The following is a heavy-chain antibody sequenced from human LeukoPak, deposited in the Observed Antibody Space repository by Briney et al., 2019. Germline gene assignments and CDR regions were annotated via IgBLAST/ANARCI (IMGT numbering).Heavy chain of an antibody. CDR1: GFTFSSYS. J-gene: IGHJ3*02. CDR2: ISGSSSYI. D-gene: IGHD5-18*01. V-gene: IGHV3-21*01. Sequence: GGSLRLSCAASGFTFSSYSMNWVRQAPGKGLEWVSSISGSSSYIYYADSVKGRFTISRDNAKNSLYLQMNSLRAEDTAVYYCARVDTAMVGAVDIWGQGTMVTVSS. CDR3: ARVDTAMVGAVDI.